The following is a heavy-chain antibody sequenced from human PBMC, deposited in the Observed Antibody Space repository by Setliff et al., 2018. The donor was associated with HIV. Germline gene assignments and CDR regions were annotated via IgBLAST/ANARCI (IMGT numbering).Heavy chain of an antibody. V-gene: IGHV3-23*01. J-gene: IGHJ4*01. Sequence: ETLSLTCAVYGGSFSGYYWSWVRQAPGKGLEWVSVISGSGGSTFYADSVKGRFTISRDNSKNTLYLQMNRLRVEDTAVYYCAKDGISGGAYPPYYFDYWGHGTLVTVSS. CDR1: GGSFSGYY. CDR2: ISGSGGST. CDR3: AKDGISGGAYPPYYFDY. D-gene: IGHD2-15*01.